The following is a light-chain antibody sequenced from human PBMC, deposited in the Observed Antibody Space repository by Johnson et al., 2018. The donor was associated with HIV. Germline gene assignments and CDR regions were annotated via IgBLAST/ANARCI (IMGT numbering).Light chain of an antibody. CDR2: DNN. Sequence: QLVLTQPPSVSAAPGQKVTISCSGSSSNIGNNYVSWYQQLPGTAPKLLIYDNNKRPSGIPDRFSGSQSGTSATLGITGRQTGDEGDYFCGAWDSTLNAYVFGTGTKVTVL. J-gene: IGLJ1*01. V-gene: IGLV1-51*01. CDR1: SSNIGNNY. CDR3: GAWDSTLNAYV.